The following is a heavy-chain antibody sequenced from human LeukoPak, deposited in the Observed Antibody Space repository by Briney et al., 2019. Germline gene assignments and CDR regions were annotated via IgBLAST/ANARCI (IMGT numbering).Heavy chain of an antibody. Sequence: SFSCTVCGGSFSGYYWSWIRRPPEAGLEWIGVINSSGSTNYNPSLKCRVTISVDTSKNQFSLILSSVSAADTAVYYCARGLRCRSSTSCHRPALDYWGQGTLVTVSS. J-gene: IGHJ4*02. CDR2: INSSGST. CDR3: ARGLRCRSSTSCHRPALDY. D-gene: IGHD2-2*01. V-gene: IGHV4-34*01. CDR1: GGSFSGYY.